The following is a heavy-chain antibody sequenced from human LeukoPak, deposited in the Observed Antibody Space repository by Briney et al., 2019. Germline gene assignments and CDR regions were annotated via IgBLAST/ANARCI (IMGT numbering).Heavy chain of an antibody. Sequence: ASVTVSCKASGYTFTDCYRHCVGPAPGQGLEWMGWINPDSGGTKYAQRFQDRVTMTRDTSINTAYMELRKLKSSDLRVYCCAIDAHSGVLHFDYWGQGTLVTVSS. CDR3: AIDAHSGVLHFDY. J-gene: IGHJ4*02. CDR2: INPDSGGT. D-gene: IGHD2-15*01. CDR1: GYTFTDCY. V-gene: IGHV1-2*02.